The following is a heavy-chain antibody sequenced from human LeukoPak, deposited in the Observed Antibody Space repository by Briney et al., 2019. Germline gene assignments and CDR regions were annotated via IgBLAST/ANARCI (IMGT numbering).Heavy chain of an antibody. CDR2: ISALNGYT. CDR3: AGAQSITGPYHY. Sequence: ASVKVSCKASGSGYTFTNYGVSWVRQAPGQGLEWMGWISALNGYTNYAQKTQDRVAMTTDTPTSTAYMELRSLRSDDTAVYYCAGAQSITGPYHYWGQGTLVTVSS. CDR1: GSGYTFTNYG. D-gene: IGHD1-14*01. V-gene: IGHV1-18*01. J-gene: IGHJ4*02.